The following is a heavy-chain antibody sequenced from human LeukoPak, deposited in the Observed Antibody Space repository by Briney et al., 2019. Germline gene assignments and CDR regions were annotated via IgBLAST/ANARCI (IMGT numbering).Heavy chain of an antibody. Sequence: GGSLRLSCVASGFTFGKYWMSWVRQAPGKGLEWVAVIWYDGINKYYADSVKGRFTISRDSSKNTMYLQMNSLRAEDTAVYYCARKSGAYDYWGQGTLVTVSS. CDR3: ARKSGAYDY. V-gene: IGHV3-33*07. J-gene: IGHJ4*02. CDR2: IWYDGINK. CDR1: GFTFGKYW. D-gene: IGHD6-25*01.